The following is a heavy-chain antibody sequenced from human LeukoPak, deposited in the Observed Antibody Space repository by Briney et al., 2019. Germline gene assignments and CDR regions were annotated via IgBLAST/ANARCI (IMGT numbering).Heavy chain of an antibody. CDR1: GFTFSSYA. D-gene: IGHD1-26*01. V-gene: IGHV3-30-3*01. J-gene: IGHJ5*02. CDR2: ISYDGSNK. CDR3: AKDLRRGSGSSDWFDP. Sequence: GRSLRLSCAASGFTFSSYAMHWVRQAPGKGLEWVAVISYDGSNKYYADSVKGRFTISRDNSKNTLYLQMNSLRAEDTAVYYCAKDLRRGSGSSDWFDPWGQGTLVTVSS.